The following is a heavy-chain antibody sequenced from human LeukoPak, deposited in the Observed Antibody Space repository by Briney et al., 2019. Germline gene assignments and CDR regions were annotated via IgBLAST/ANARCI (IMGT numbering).Heavy chain of an antibody. CDR3: TTDFNNWNPDDY. Sequence: GGSLRLSCAASGFTFSNAWMSWVRQAPGKGLEWVGRIKSKTDGGTTDYAAPVKGRSTISRDDSKNPLYLQMNSLKTEDTAVYYCTTDFNNWNPDDYWGQGTLVTVS. V-gene: IGHV3-15*01. D-gene: IGHD1-20*01. CDR2: IKSKTDGGTT. J-gene: IGHJ4*02. CDR1: GFTFSNAW.